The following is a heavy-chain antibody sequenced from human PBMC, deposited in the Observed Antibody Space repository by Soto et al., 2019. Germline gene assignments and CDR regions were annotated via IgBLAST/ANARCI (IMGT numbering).Heavy chain of an antibody. Sequence: EVQLLESGGGLVQPGGSLRLSCAAYGFTFSSYAMSWVRQAPGKGLEWVSAISGSGGSTYYADSVKGRFTISRDNSKNTLYLQMNSLRAEDTAVYYCAKERDYDILTGGNGFDPWGQGTLVTVSS. CDR3: AKERDYDILTGGNGFDP. CDR2: ISGSGGST. V-gene: IGHV3-23*01. D-gene: IGHD3-9*01. J-gene: IGHJ5*02. CDR1: GFTFSSYA.